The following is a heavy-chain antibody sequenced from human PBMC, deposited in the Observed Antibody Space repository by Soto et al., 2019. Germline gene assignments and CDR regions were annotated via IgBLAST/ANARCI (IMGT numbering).Heavy chain of an antibody. CDR3: ARGYAFDI. Sequence: QGQLQESGPGLVTPSGTLSLTCAVSGASISTDNWWRWVRQPPGKGLEWIGEIHHSGSTNYNTSRKSRVSTSVDKSKNQFSLNLISVTAADTAMYYCARGYAFDIWGQGTMVTVSS. J-gene: IGHJ3*02. CDR1: GASISTDNW. V-gene: IGHV4-4*02. CDR2: IHHSGST.